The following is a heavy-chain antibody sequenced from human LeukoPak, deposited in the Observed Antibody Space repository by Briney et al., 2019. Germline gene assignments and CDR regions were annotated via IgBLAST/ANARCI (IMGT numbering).Heavy chain of an antibody. CDR3: ARDLYCTLGVCFSPGAFDV. V-gene: IGHV1-69*05. D-gene: IGHD2-8*01. CDR2: IITIFGTT. CDR1: GDSFGSYS. J-gene: IGHJ3*01. Sequence: SVKVSCKSSGDSFGSYSFSWVRQAPGQGLEWMGVIITIFGTTKYAQKFQGRVTISTDESTSTAYMELSSLRSEDTAIYYCARDLYCTLGVCFSPGAFDVWGQGTMVTVSS.